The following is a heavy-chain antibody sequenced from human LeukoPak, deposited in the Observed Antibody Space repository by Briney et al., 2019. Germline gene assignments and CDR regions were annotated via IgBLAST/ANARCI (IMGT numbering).Heavy chain of an antibody. CDR1: GFTFSSYS. CDR2: ISSSSSCI. D-gene: IGHD3-16*01. Sequence: GGSLRLSCAASGFTFSSYSMNWVRQAPGKGLEWVSSISSSSSCIYYADSLKGRFTISRDNAKNSLYLQMNSLRAEDTAVYYCARDKGGIGHYFDYWGQGTLVTVSS. CDR3: ARDKGGIGHYFDY. V-gene: IGHV3-21*01. J-gene: IGHJ4*02.